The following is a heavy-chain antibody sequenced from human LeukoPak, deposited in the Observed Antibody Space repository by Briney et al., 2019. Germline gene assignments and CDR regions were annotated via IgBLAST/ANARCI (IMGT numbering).Heavy chain of an antibody. Sequence: ASVKVSCKAFGYPFTAYYMYWVRQAPGQGPEWMGIINPSGGSTSYAQKFQGRVTMTRDMSTNTVYMELSSLRYDDTAVYYCARDGISRYGAFDIWGHGTMITVSS. CDR3: ARDGISRYGAFDI. CDR1: GYPFTAYY. J-gene: IGHJ3*02. D-gene: IGHD5-18*01. CDR2: INPSGGST. V-gene: IGHV1-46*01.